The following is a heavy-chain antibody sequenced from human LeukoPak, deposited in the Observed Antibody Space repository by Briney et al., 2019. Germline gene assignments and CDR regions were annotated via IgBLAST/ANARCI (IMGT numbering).Heavy chain of an antibody. J-gene: IGHJ4*02. D-gene: IGHD3-10*01. V-gene: IGHV4-59*08. CDR1: GGPISSYY. CDR2: IYYSGST. CDR3: ARHRTSKGSFDY. Sequence: SETLSLTCTVSGGPISSYYWSWIRQPPGKGLEWIGYIYYSGSTNYNPSLKSRVTISVDTSKNQFSLKLSSVTAADTAVYYCARHRTSKGSFDYWGQGTLVTVSS.